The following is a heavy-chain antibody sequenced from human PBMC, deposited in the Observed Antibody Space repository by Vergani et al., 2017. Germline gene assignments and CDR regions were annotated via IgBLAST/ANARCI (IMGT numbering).Heavy chain of an antibody. Sequence: QLQLQESGPGLVKPSETLSLTCTVSGGSISSSSYYWGWVRQPPGKGLEWIGEINHSGSTNYNPSLKSRVTISVDTSKNQFSLKLSAVTAADTAVYYCASEFCPGSGRIDYWGQGTLVTVSS. CDR2: INHSGST. J-gene: IGHJ4*02. CDR3: ASEFCPGSGRIDY. D-gene: IGHD3-10*01. CDR1: GGSISSSSYY. V-gene: IGHV4-39*07.